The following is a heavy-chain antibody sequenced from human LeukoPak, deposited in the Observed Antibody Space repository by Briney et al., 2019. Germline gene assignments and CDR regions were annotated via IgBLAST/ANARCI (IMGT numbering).Heavy chain of an antibody. CDR1: GFTLSNYA. CDR2: IAVTGGT. CDR3: AESSSGFDY. Sequence: GGSLRLSCTASGFTLSNYAMSWVRQGPGKGLEWVSAIAVTGGTYHADSVRGRLTISRDSSKNTLYLQMNSLRAEDTAVYYCAESSSGFDYWGQGTLVTVSS. V-gene: IGHV3-23*01. D-gene: IGHD1-1*01. J-gene: IGHJ4*02.